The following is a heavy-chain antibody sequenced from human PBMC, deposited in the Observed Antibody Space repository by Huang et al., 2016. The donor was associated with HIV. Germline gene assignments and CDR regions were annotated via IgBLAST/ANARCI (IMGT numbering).Heavy chain of an antibody. V-gene: IGHV3-30*18. CDR2: ISYDGSDE. CDR1: RLPFRSYG. J-gene: IGHJ4*02. CDR3: AKGLITFGGAPFDY. Sequence: QVQLVESGGGVVQPGRSLRLTCATSRLPFRSYGLYWIRQAPGSGLVCGASISYDGSDEHDSDSVKGRFTISRDNANKTLFLQMHSLRTEDTAVYYCAKGLITFGGAPFDYWDQGTLVTVSS. D-gene: IGHD3-16*01.